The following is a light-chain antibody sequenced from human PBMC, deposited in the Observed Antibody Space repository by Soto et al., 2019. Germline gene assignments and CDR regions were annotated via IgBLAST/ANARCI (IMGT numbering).Light chain of an antibody. V-gene: IGKV3-15*01. CDR1: QSISDT. J-gene: IGKJ1*01. CDR2: GAS. CDR3: HQYGSTWT. Sequence: EIVMTQSPATLSVSPGGRATLSCRASQSISDTLAWYQQKPGQAPRLLIYGASTRATGIPARFSGSGSGTEFTLTISGLQPEDFAVYYCHQYGSTWTFGQGTKVDIK.